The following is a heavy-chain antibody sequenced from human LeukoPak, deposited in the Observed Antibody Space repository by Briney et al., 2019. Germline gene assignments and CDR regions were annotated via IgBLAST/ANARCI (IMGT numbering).Heavy chain of an antibody. V-gene: IGHV5-51*01. CDR2: IYPGGSDT. CDR3: VSHYLTSGFFGFDN. J-gene: IGHJ4*02. CDR1: GYPFTNYW. Sequence: LGESLKISCKASGYPFTNYWIGWVRQMPGKGLEGVAIIYPGGSDTRYSPSFKGQVTVSAAKSITTAYLQWNSLKASDTAMYYCVSHYLTSGFFGFDNWGQGTLVTVSS. D-gene: IGHD3-22*01.